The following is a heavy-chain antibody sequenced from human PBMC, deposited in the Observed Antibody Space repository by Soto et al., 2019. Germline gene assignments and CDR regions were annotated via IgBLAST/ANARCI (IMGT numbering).Heavy chain of an antibody. CDR3: VRGTGYSSSLDWFDP. CDR1: GFSIDDYA. J-gene: IGHJ5*02. D-gene: IGHD6-13*01. CDR2: IIWNSGVI. Sequence: GGSLRLSCAASGFSIDDYAMHWVRQGTGKGLEWVAGIIWNSGVIGYADSVKGRFTISRDNAKNSLFLQMNSLRVEDTALYFCVRGTGYSSSLDWFDPWGQGTLVTVSS. V-gene: IGHV3-9*01.